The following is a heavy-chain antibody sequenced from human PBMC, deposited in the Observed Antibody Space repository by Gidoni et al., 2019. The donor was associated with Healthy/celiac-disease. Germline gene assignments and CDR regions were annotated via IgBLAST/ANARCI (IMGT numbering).Heavy chain of an antibody. CDR3: ARVYDSSGYYIHYFDY. J-gene: IGHJ4*02. CDR2: INHSGST. Sequence: QVQLQQWGAGLLKPSETLSLTCAVYGGSFSGYYWSWIRQPPGKGLEWIGEINHSGSTNYNPSLKSRVTISVDTSKNQFSLKLSSVTAADTAVYYCARVYDSSGYYIHYFDYWGQGTLVTVSS. V-gene: IGHV4-34*01. CDR1: GGSFSGYY. D-gene: IGHD3-22*01.